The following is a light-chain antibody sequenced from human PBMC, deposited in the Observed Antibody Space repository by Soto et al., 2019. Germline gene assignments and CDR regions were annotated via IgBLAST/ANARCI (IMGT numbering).Light chain of an antibody. CDR3: QSYDSSLSGSV. CDR1: SSNIGAGYD. CDR2: DNN. V-gene: IGLV1-40*01. Sequence: QPVLTQPPSVSGAPGQRVTISCTGSSSNIGAGYDVHWYQQLPGTAPKLLIYDNNNRPSGVPDRFSGSKSGTSASLGITGLQAEDEADYYCQSYDSSLSGSVFGGGTKVTVL. J-gene: IGLJ2*01.